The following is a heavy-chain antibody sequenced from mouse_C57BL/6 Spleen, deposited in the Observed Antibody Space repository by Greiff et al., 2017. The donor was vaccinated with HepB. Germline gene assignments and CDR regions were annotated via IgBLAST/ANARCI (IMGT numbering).Heavy chain of an antibody. Sequence: QVQLQQSGAELVKPGASVKISCKASGYAFSSYWMNWVKQRPGKGLEWIGQIYPGDGDTNYNGKFKGKATLTADKSSSTAYMQLSSLTSEDSAVYFCARDTTVVAKDFDYWGQGTTLTVSS. CDR2: IYPGDGDT. J-gene: IGHJ2*01. V-gene: IGHV1-80*01. D-gene: IGHD1-1*01. CDR3: ARDTTVVAKDFDY. CDR1: GYAFSSYW.